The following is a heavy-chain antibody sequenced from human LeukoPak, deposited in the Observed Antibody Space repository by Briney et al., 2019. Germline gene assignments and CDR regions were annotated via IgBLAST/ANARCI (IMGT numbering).Heavy chain of an antibody. D-gene: IGHD2-8*01. CDR3: AKTGIVLMVYAAPFDY. CDR2: ISGSGGST. V-gene: IGHV3-23*01. Sequence: AGGSLRLSCAASGFTFSSYAMSWVRQAPGKGLEWVSAISGSGGSTYYADSVKGRFTISRDNSKNTLYLQMNSLRAEDTAVYYCAKTGIVLMVYAAPFDYWGQGTLVTVSS. J-gene: IGHJ4*02. CDR1: GFTFSSYA.